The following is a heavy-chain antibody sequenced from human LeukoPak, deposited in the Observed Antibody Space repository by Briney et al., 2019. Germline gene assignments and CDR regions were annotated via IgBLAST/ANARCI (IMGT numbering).Heavy chain of an antibody. V-gene: IGHV1-18*01. CDR1: GYTFINYA. CDR2: INPYSGNI. D-gene: IGHD2-2*01. J-gene: IGHJ6*03. Sequence: GASVKVSCKASGYTFINYAISWVRQAPGQGLEWMGWINPYSGNINYAQKLQGRVTMTTDSSTSTAYMELRSLRSDDTAVYYCARGPIIDIVVIPAAADYYHMDVWGKGTTVTVSS. CDR3: ARGPIIDIVVIPAAADYYHMDV.